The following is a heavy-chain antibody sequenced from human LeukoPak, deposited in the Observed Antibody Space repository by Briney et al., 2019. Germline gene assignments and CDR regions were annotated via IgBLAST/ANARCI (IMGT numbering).Heavy chain of an antibody. D-gene: IGHD3-22*01. CDR3: AGASYYYDSSGYLDY. V-gene: IGHV4-59*12. J-gene: IGHJ4*02. Sequence: SETLSLTCTVSGGSISIYYWSWIRQPPGKGLEWIGYTYNSGSTNYNPSLKSRVTISVDTSKNQFSLKLSSVTAADTAVYYCAGASYYYDSSGYLDYWGQGTLVTVSS. CDR2: TYNSGST. CDR1: GGSISIYY.